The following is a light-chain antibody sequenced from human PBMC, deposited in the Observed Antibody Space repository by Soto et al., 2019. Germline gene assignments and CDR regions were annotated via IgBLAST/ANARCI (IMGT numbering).Light chain of an antibody. J-gene: IGKJ4*01. CDR3: LQHDSYPRT. Sequence: DSHMSQSPSSLSAYVGDRVTITCRARSGIRTDLGWYQQKPGKAPERLISAASSLQGGVPSRFSGGRSGTEFTLTISSLQPEDFATYYCLQHDSYPRTFGGGTKVEI. V-gene: IGKV1-17*01. CDR2: AAS. CDR1: SGIRTD.